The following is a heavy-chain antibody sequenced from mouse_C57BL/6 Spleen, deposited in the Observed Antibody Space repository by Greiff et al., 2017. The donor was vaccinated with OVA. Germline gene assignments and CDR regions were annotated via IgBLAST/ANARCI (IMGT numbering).Heavy chain of an antibody. CDR3: ARSAGKDWYFDV. CDR1: GYTFTSYW. J-gene: IGHJ1*03. V-gene: IGHV1-53*01. D-gene: IGHD4-1*01. CDR2: INPSNGGT. Sequence: QVHVKQPGTELVKPGASVKLSCKASGYTFTSYWMHWVKQRPGQGLEWIGNINPSNGGTNYNEKFKSKATLTVDKSSSTAYMQLSSLTSEDSAVYYCARSAGKDWYFDVWGTGTTVTVSS.